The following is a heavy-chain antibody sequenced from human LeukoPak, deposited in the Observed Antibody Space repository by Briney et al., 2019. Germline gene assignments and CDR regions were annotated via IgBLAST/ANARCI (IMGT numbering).Heavy chain of an antibody. V-gene: IGHV4-38-2*01. CDR2: IYHSGST. Sequence: SETLSLTCAVSGYSISSGYYWGWIRQPPGKGLEWIGSIYHSGSTNYNPSLKSRVTISVDTSKNQLSLKLSSVTAADTAVYYCARHSGGDYGDYVGWFDPWGQGTLVTVSS. D-gene: IGHD4-17*01. CDR1: GYSISSGYY. J-gene: IGHJ5*02. CDR3: ARHSGGDYGDYVGWFDP.